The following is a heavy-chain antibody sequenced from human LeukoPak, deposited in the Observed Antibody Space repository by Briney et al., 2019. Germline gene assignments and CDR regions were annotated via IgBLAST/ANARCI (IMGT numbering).Heavy chain of an antibody. Sequence: GGSLRLSCAASGFTLNTYTMNWVRQAPGKGLEWVSYISSSGSTIYYADSVKGRFSISRDNAKNSLHLQMNSLRAEDTAVYYCARGTVAGKAPYWGQGTLVTVSS. D-gene: IGHD6-19*01. CDR1: GFTLNTYT. V-gene: IGHV3-48*01. J-gene: IGHJ4*02. CDR2: ISSSGSTI. CDR3: ARGTVAGKAPY.